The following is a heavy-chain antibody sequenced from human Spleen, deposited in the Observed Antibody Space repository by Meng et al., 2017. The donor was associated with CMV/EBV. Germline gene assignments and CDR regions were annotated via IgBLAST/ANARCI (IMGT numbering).Heavy chain of an antibody. CDR2: IIPIFGTA. CDR1: GGTFSSYA. CDR3: ARGRIVPQGSFHY. V-gene: IGHV1-69*05. Sequence: KASGGTFSSYAISWVRQAPGQGLEWMGGIIPIFGTANYAQKFQGRVTITTDESTSTAYMELSSLRSEDTAVYYCARGRIVPQGSFHYWGQGTLVTVSS. D-gene: IGHD2-2*01. J-gene: IGHJ4*02.